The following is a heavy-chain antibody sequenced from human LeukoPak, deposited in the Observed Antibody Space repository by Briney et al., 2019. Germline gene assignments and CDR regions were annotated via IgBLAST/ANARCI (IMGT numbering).Heavy chain of an antibody. CDR1: GFPFSVYE. Sequence: GGSLRLSCAVSGFPFSVYEMNWVRQAPGKGLEWVSNIGSSGTTIYYADSVRGRFSISRDNAKSSLYLQMNSLRVEDTAVYYCALLAVASDFDYWGQGALVTVSS. J-gene: IGHJ4*02. CDR2: IGSSGTTI. D-gene: IGHD6-19*01. V-gene: IGHV3-48*03. CDR3: ALLAVASDFDY.